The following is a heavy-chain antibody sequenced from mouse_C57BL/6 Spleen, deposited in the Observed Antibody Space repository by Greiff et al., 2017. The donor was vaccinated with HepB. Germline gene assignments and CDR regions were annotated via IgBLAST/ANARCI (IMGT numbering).Heavy chain of an antibody. CDR1: GYTFTDYE. D-gene: IGHD1-1*01. CDR3: TRGGDYGSSDY. CDR2: IDPETGGT. V-gene: IGHV1-15*01. Sequence: VQLQQSGAELVRPGASVTLSCKASGYTFTDYEMHWVKQTPVHGLEWIGAIDPETGGTAYNQKFKGKAILTADKSSSTAYMELRSLTSEDSAVYYCTRGGDYGSSDYWGQGTTLTVSS. J-gene: IGHJ2*01.